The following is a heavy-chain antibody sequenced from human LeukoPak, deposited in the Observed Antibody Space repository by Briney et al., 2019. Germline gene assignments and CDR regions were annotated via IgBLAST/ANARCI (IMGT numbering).Heavy chain of an antibody. D-gene: IGHD2-15*01. CDR1: GGTFSSYT. Sequence: SVKLSCKASGGTFSSYTISWVRQAPGQGLEWMGRIIPILGIANYAQKFQGRVTITADKSTSTAYMELRSLRSDDTAVYYCAGDHIVVVVAATGGWFDPWGQGTLVTVSS. CDR2: IIPILGIA. V-gene: IGHV1-69*04. CDR3: AGDHIVVVVAATGGWFDP. J-gene: IGHJ5*02.